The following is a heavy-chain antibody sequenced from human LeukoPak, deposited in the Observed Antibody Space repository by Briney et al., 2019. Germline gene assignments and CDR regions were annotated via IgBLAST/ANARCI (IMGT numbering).Heavy chain of an antibody. CDR1: GSTFSDQY. CDR3: ARPSRDAYNHDFDY. CDR2: IHYRGNT. Sequence: PGGSLRLSCAASGSTFSDQYMDWVRQAPGKGLEWIGSIHYRGNTYYNASLKRRVTISVDTSKNQFSLKLTSVTAADTAVYYCARPSRDAYNHDFDYWGQGTLVTVSS. J-gene: IGHJ4*02. V-gene: IGHV4-39*01. D-gene: IGHD5-24*01.